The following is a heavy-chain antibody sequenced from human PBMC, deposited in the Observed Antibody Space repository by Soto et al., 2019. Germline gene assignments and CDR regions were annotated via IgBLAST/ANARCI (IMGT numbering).Heavy chain of an antibody. CDR1: GFTFSSYV. D-gene: IGHD6-13*01. CDR3: AKTPLFSIAAAALIIDT. V-gene: IGHV3-23*01. CDR2: ISGSGGST. Sequence: QPGGSLRLSCAASGFTFSSYVMSWVRQAPGKGLEWVSAISGSGGSTYYADSEKGRFTISRDNSKNTLYLQMNSLRAEDTAVYYCAKTPLFSIAAAALIIDTWGQGNLLTVSS. J-gene: IGHJ5*02.